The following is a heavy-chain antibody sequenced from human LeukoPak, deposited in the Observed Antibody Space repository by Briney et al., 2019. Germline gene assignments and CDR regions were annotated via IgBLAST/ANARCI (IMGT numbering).Heavy chain of an antibody. J-gene: IGHJ6*03. CDR2: IYHSGST. V-gene: IGHV4-38-2*02. Sequence: PSETLSLTCTVSGYSISSGYYWGWIRQPPGKGLEWIGSIYHSGSTYYNPSLKSRVTISVDTSKNQFSLKLSSVTAADTAVYYCARVEYYYYYMDVWGKGTTVTVSS. CDR1: GYSISSGYY. CDR3: ARVEYYYYYMDV.